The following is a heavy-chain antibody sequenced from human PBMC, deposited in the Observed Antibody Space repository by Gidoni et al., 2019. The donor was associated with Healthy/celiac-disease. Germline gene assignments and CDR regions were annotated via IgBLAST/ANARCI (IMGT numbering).Heavy chain of an antibody. D-gene: IGHD2-21*02. CDR3: ARMRAYCGGDCYPDWFDP. CDR2: IFSNDEK. Sequence: QVTLKESGPVLVKPTETLTLTCTVSGFSLSNARMGVSWIRQPPGKALEWLAHIFSNDEKSYSTSLKSRLTISKDTSKSQVVLTMTNMDPVDTATYYCARMRAYCGGDCYPDWFDPWGQGTLVTVSS. V-gene: IGHV2-26*01. CDR1: GFSLSNARMG. J-gene: IGHJ5*02.